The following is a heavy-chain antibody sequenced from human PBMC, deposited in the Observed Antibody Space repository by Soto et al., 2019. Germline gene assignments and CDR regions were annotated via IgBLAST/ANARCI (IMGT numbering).Heavy chain of an antibody. CDR1: GGTFSSYT. D-gene: IGHD2-2*01. J-gene: IGHJ4*02. V-gene: IGHV1-69*02. CDR3: ATDRRVQDIVVVPATND. Sequence: SVKVSCKASGGTFSSYTISWVRQAPGQGLEWMGRIIPILGIANYAQRFQGRVTITADKSTSTAYMELSSLRSEDTAVYYCATDRRVQDIVVVPATNDWGQGTLVTVAS. CDR2: IIPILGIA.